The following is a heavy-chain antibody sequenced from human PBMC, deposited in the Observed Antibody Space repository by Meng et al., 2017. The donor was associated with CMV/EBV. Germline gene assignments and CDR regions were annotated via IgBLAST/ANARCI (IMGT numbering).Heavy chain of an antibody. CDR2: IHYSGST. D-gene: IGHD1-14*01. CDR1: GGSISRGDYS. CDR3: ARVTSRVAGAFDY. Sequence: LQGSVPGLVNPPQPLSLTCTVSGGSISRGDYSWAWIRQPPGKGLELIGYIHYSGSTYYHPSLKSRVTISVDTSKNQFSLKLSSVTAADTAVYYCARVTSRVAGAFDYWGQGTLVTVSS. V-gene: IGHV4-30-4*08. J-gene: IGHJ4*02.